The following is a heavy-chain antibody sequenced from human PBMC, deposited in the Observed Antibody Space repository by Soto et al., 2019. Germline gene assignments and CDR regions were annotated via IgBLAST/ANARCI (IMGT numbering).Heavy chain of an antibody. CDR1: GFTFSSHA. J-gene: IGHJ4*02. CDR3: ANLGYSRGWY. D-gene: IGHD6-19*01. CDR2: ISGSGGST. Sequence: PGGSLRLSCAASGFTFSSHATSWVRQAPGKGLEWVSAISGSGGSTYYADSVKGRFTISRDNSKNTLYLQMNNLRAEDTDVYYCANLGYSRGWYWGQGTLVTVSA. V-gene: IGHV3-23*01.